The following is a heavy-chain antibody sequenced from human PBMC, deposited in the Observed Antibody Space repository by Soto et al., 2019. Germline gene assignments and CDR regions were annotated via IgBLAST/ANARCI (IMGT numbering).Heavy chain of an antibody. V-gene: IGHV3-7*01. CDR1: GFTFSSNW. Sequence: EVQLVESGGGLVQPGGSLRLSCAASGFTFSSNWMSWVRQAPGKGLEWVANIKQDGSEKYYVDSVKGRFTISRDNAKNSLYLQMNSLRAEDTAVYYCARDIWAVAGPGYWGQGTLVTVSS. CDR2: IKQDGSEK. CDR3: ARDIWAVAGPGY. D-gene: IGHD6-19*01. J-gene: IGHJ4*02.